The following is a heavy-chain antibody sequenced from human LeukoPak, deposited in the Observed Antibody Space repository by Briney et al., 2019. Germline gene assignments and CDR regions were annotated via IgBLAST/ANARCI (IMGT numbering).Heavy chain of an antibody. V-gene: IGHV3-23*01. Sequence: GGSLRLSCAASGFTFSSYAMSWVRQAPGKGLGWVSAISGSGGSTYYADSVKGRFTISRDNSKNTLYLQMNSLRAEDTAVYYCAKGSKAIAARALDYWGQGTLVTVSS. D-gene: IGHD6-6*01. CDR3: AKGSKAIAARALDY. CDR2: ISGSGGST. CDR1: GFTFSSYA. J-gene: IGHJ4*02.